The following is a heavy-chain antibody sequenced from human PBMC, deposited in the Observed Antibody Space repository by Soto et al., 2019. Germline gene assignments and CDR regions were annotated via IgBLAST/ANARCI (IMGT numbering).Heavy chain of an antibody. CDR1: GGSISSGGYY. V-gene: IGHV4-31*03. D-gene: IGHD1-26*01. Sequence: PSETLSLTCTVSGGSISSGGYYWSWIRQHPGKGLEWIGYIYYSGSTYYNPSLKSRVTISVDTSKNQFSLKLSSVTAADTAVYYCARDMRRGSYLNWGQGTLVTVSS. CDR2: IYYSGST. CDR3: ARDMRRGSYLN. J-gene: IGHJ4*02.